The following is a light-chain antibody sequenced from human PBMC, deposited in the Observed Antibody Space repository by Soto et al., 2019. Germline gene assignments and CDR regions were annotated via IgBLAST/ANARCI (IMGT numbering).Light chain of an antibody. CDR1: QGISSA. CDR2: DAS. V-gene: IGKV1-13*02. J-gene: IGKJ4*02. Sequence: AIQLTQSPSSLSASVGDRVTITCRASQGISSALAWYQQQPGKAPSLLIYDASTLESGVPSRFSGSESGTDFTLTISSLQPEDFTTYYCQQFNSYLLTFGGGTKVEIK. CDR3: QQFNSYLLT.